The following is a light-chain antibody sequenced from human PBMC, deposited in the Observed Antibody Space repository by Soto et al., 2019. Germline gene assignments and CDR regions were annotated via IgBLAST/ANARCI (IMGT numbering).Light chain of an antibody. V-gene: IGLV2-11*01. CDR2: DAT. Sequence: QSALTQPRSVSGSPGQSVTISCTGASGNIGAYNFVSWYQLHPDKAPKVIIYDATKRPSGVPDRFSGSKSGNTASLTISGLQAEDEADYYCSSYTSRSTPVFGGGTKLTVL. J-gene: IGLJ2*01. CDR3: SSYTSRSTPV. CDR1: SGNIGAYNF.